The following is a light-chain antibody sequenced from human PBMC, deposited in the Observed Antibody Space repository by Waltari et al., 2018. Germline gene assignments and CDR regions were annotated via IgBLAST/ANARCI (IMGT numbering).Light chain of an antibody. V-gene: IGLV1-47*01. J-gene: IGLJ2*01. CDR2: RNN. CDR3: AAWDDSLSGPV. CDR1: STNSRSNY. Sequence: CVLTLPPPAPGTPGRSPTSPCSDSSTNSRSNYVGWYQQLPGTAPKLLIERNNQRPSGVPDRFSGSKSGTSASLAISGLRSEDEADYYCAAWDDSLSGPVFGGGTKLTVL.